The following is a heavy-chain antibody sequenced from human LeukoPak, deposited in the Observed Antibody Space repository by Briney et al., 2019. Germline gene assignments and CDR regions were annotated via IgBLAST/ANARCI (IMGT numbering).Heavy chain of an antibody. Sequence: GGSLRLSCEASGFTFSTYSMNWVRQAPGKGLEWVSYISSSGSTIYYADSVKGRFTISRDNAKNSLYLQMNSLRAEDTAVYYCAELGITMIGGVWGKGTTVTISS. CDR1: GFTFSTYS. D-gene: IGHD3-10*02. CDR3: AELGITMIGGV. J-gene: IGHJ6*04. V-gene: IGHV3-48*04. CDR2: ISSSGSTI.